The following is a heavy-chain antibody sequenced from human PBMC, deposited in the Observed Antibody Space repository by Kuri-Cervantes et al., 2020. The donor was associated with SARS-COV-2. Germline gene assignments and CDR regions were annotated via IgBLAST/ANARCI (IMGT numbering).Heavy chain of an antibody. CDR3: TRGGYTSALSRQNWFDP. CDR1: GFTFSNSW. Sequence: GESLKISCAASGFTFSNSWMSWVRQAPGKGLEWVANIKYDGSEKYYVDSVKGRFIISRDNAKNSVYLQMNSLRDADTAVYYCTRGGYTSALSRQNWFDPWGQGTRGTGSS. J-gene: IGHJ5*02. V-gene: IGHV3-7*03. CDR2: IKYDGSEK. D-gene: IGHD6-19*01.